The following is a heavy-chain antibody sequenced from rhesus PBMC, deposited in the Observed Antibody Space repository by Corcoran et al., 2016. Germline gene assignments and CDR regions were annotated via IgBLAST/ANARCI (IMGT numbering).Heavy chain of an antibody. CDR1: GYSISSNY. CDR2: IYGSIVST. D-gene: IGHD6-13*01. V-gene: IGHV4-147*01. Sequence: QVQLQESGPGLVKPSETLSLTCAVSGYSISSNYWSWIRQPPGKGLEWSGYIYGSIVSTYSNPSLKSRVTISTDTPKNQFSLKLSSVTAADTAVYYCARDSSWLYFDYWGQGVLVTVSS. J-gene: IGHJ4*01. CDR3: ARDSSWLYFDY.